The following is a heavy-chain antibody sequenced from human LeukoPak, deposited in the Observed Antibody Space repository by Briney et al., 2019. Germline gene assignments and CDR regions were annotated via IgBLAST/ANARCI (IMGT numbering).Heavy chain of an antibody. CDR1: GDSVSDYY. D-gene: IGHD1-1*01. V-gene: IGHV4-59*02. CDR2: IHHSGST. Sequence: KPSETLSLTCTVSGDSVSDYYWNWIRQPPGKGPEWIGFIHHSGSTSKNPSLWSRVTMSVDTSKNQVSLDLISVTSADTAVYYCARWNEGKRHFDCWGQGTLVTVSA. J-gene: IGHJ4*02. CDR3: ARWNEGKRHFDC.